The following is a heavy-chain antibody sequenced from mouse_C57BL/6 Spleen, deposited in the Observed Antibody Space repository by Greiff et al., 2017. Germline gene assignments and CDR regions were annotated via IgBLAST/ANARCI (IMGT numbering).Heavy chain of an antibody. V-gene: IGHV1-82*01. CDR1: GYAFSSSW. CDR2: IYPGDGDT. D-gene: IGHD2-4*01. Sequence: VKLQQSGPELVKPGASVKISCKASGYAFSSSWMNWVKQRPGKGLEWIGRIYPGDGDTNYNGKFKGKATLTADKSSSTAYMQLSSLTSEDSAVYFCANDYDSHYYAMDYWGQGTSVTVSS. J-gene: IGHJ4*01. CDR3: ANDYDSHYYAMDY.